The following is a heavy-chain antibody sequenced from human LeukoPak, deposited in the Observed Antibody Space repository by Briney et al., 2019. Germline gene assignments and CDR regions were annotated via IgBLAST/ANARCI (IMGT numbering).Heavy chain of an antibody. J-gene: IGHJ5*02. D-gene: IGHD3-3*01. Sequence: WVRQAPGKGLEWIGSICYSGSTYYNPSLKSRVTISIDTSKNQFSLKLSSVTAADTAVYYCARTIHNYYDFWSGYPNWFDPWGQGTLSPSPQ. CDR3: ARTIHNYYDFWSGYPNWFDP. CDR2: ICYSGST. V-gene: IGHV4-39*07.